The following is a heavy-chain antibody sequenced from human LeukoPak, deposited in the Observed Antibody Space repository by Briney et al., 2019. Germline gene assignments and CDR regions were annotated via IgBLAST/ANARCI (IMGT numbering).Heavy chain of an antibody. D-gene: IGHD6-13*01. Sequence: PGGSLRLSCAASGFTVSSNYMSWVRQAPGKGLEWVSVIYSGGSTYYADSVKGRFTISRDNSKNTLYLQMNSLRAEDTAAHYCASDSSSWSYYYGMDVWGQGTTVTVSS. CDR2: IYSGGST. V-gene: IGHV3-66*01. CDR1: GFTVSSNY. CDR3: ASDSSSWSYYYGMDV. J-gene: IGHJ6*02.